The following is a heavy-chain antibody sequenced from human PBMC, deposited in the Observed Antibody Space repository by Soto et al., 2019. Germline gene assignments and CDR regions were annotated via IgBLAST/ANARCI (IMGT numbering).Heavy chain of an antibody. D-gene: IGHD1-26*01. J-gene: IGHJ4*02. V-gene: IGHV3-23*01. CDR3: AKDRGGELLWYYFDY. CDR2: ISGSGGST. CDR1: GFTFSSYA. Sequence: EVQLLESGGGLVQPGGSLRLSCAASGFTFSSYAMSWVRQAPGKGLEWVSAISGSGGSTYYADSVKGRFTISRDNSKNTLDLQMNSLRAEDTAVYYCAKDRGGELLWYYFDYWGQGTLVTVSS.